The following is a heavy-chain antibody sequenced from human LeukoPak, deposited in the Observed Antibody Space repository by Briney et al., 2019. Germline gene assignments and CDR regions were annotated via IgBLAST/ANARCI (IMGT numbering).Heavy chain of an antibody. Sequence: GGSLRLSCAVSGFTFSNYNMNWVRQAPGKGLEWVSFISSSSSYIYYADSVKGRFTISRDNAKNSLYLQMNSLRAEDTAVYYCARDSGGYFDRNHFGYWAREPWSPSPQ. D-gene: IGHD3-9*01. CDR2: ISSSSSYI. J-gene: IGHJ4*02. CDR1: GFTFSNYN. V-gene: IGHV3-21*01. CDR3: ARDSGGYFDRNHFGY.